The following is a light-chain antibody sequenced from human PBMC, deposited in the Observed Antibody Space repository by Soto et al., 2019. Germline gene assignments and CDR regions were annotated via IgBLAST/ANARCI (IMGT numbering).Light chain of an antibody. V-gene: IGKV3-20*01. CDR1: RSFASSY. J-gene: IGKJ2*01. Sequence: PVTLSLSPGERATLSCRASRSFASSYLGWYQQKPGQAPRLLIYAASTRATGIPDRFSGSGSATDFTLTISRLEPEDSAVYYCQHYDSSPPYTFGQGTKLEIK. CDR2: AAS. CDR3: QHYDSSPPYT.